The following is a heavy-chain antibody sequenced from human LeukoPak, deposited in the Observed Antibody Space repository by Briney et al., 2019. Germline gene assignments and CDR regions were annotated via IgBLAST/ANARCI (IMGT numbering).Heavy chain of an antibody. Sequence: PGGSLRLSCAAYGFTFSKNWLHWVRQAPGKGLVWVSRISPDDKTTSYADSVKGRFTVSRDDAMKTLYLQMNSLRAEDTAVYYCAREGEHCSGTSCYTLHYYYYYMDVWGKGTTVTVSS. J-gene: IGHJ6*03. CDR2: ISPDDKTT. D-gene: IGHD2-2*02. CDR1: GFTFSKNW. CDR3: AREGEHCSGTSCYTLHYYYYYMDV. V-gene: IGHV3-74*01.